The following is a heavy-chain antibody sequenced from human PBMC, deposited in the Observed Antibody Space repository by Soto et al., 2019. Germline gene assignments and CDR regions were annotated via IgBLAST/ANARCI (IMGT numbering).Heavy chain of an antibody. J-gene: IGHJ4*02. D-gene: IGHD6-19*01. CDR1: GYSISSGYY. CDR2: LYHSGST. V-gene: IGHV4-38-2*01. Sequence: PSETLSLTCAVSGYSISSGYYWGWIRQPPGKGLEWIGSLYHSGSTYYNPSLKSRVTISVDTSKNQFSLKLSSVTAEDTAVYYCARAIYSSGWERSYHFDYWGKGTLVTVSS. CDR3: ARAIYSSGWERSYHFDY.